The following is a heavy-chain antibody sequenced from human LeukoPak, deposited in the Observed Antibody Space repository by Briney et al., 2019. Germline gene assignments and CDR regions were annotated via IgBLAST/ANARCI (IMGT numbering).Heavy chain of an antibody. CDR1: GYTFTGCY. CDR2: INPNSGGT. Sequence: ASVKVSCKASGYTFTGCYMHWVRQAPGQGLEWMGRINPNSGGTNCRVTMTRDTSISTAYMELSRLRSDDTAVYYCARVRSSSREDYWGQGTLVTVSS. V-gene: IGHV1-2*06. CDR3: ARVRSSSREDY. J-gene: IGHJ4*02. D-gene: IGHD6-13*01.